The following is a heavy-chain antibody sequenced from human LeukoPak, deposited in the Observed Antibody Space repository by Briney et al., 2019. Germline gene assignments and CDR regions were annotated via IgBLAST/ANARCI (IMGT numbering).Heavy chain of an antibody. D-gene: IGHD3-10*01. CDR3: ARKSGSSSGWEDY. V-gene: IGHV3-23*01. CDR2: ITASGGST. Sequence: GGSLRLSCVASGFTFSSYAMTWVRQAPGKGLEWVSSITASGGSTNYADSVKGRFTISRDNSKNTLYLQMNSLRAEDTAVYFCARKSGSSSGWEDYWGQGTLVTVSS. J-gene: IGHJ4*02. CDR1: GFTFSSYA.